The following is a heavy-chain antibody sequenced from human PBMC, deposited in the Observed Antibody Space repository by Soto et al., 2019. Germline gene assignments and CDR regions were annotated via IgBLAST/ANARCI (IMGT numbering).Heavy chain of an antibody. Sequence: QLQLQESGPGLVKPSETLSLTCTVSGGSIRSSSYYWGWIRQPPGTGLEWIGSIYYSGSTNYNPPLQRRVTIAFDTSKNQFSLKLGSVTAADTAVYYFARSDISSFRVFRFCYFDYWGQGTLVTVSS. D-gene: IGHD6-13*01. V-gene: IGHV4-39*01. J-gene: IGHJ4*02. CDR2: IYYSGST. CDR1: GGSIRSSSYY. CDR3: ARSDISSFRVFRFCYFDY.